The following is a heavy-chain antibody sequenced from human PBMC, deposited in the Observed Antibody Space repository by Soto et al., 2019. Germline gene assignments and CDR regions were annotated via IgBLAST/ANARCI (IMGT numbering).Heavy chain of an antibody. V-gene: IGHV4-4*02. CDR2: LSRGDER. Sequence: QVQLQESGPGLVKPSETLSLTCTVSGAPITTTKWWAWVRLPPGKGLEWIGELSRGDERSSNPSLEGRFTMSLDKSNNHFSLKLTSVTAGDTAIYYCATQTISYTWGVWGRGTSVTVSS. J-gene: IGHJ6*02. CDR1: GAPITTTKW. D-gene: IGHD3-16*01. CDR3: ATQTISYTWGV.